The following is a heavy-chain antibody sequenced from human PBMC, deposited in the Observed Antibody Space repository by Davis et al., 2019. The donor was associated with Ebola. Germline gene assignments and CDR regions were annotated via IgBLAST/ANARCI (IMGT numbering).Heavy chain of an antibody. Sequence: GESLKISCKGSGYNFPTYWNAWVRQMPGKGLEWMGFIYPDDSDTTYSPSFQGQVTFSADKSISTAYLQWYSLKASDTAMYYCAARSAYTFDSWGQGTLVTVSS. V-gene: IGHV5-51*01. CDR3: AARSAYTFDS. CDR1: GYNFPTYW. D-gene: IGHD3-3*01. CDR2: IYPDDSDT. J-gene: IGHJ4*02.